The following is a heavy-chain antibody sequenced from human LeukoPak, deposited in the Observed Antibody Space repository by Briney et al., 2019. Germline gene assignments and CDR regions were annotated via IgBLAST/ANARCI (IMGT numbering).Heavy chain of an antibody. V-gene: IGHV1-24*01. CDR1: GYTLTELS. Sequence: GASVKVSCKVSGYTLTELSMHWVRQAPGKGLEWMGGFDPEDGETIYAQKFQGRVTMTRDTSTSTVYMELRSLRSDDTAVYYCGRENYYDGSGSPSASAPIDHWGQGTLVTVSS. J-gene: IGHJ4*02. D-gene: IGHD3-22*01. CDR3: GRENYYDGSGSPSASAPIDH. CDR2: FDPEDGET.